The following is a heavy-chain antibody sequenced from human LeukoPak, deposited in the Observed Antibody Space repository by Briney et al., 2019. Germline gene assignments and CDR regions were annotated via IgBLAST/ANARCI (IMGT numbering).Heavy chain of an antibody. CDR2: ISAYNGNT. CDR3: ARGSRLLWFGELLAPYFDY. V-gene: IGHV1-18*01. D-gene: IGHD3-10*01. Sequence: GASVTVSFKASGGTFSSYAISWVRQAPGQGLEWMGWISAYNGNTNYAQKLQGRVTMTTDTSTSTAYMELRSLRSDDTAVYYCARGSRLLWFGELLAPYFDYWGQGTLVTVSS. J-gene: IGHJ4*02. CDR1: GGTFSSYA.